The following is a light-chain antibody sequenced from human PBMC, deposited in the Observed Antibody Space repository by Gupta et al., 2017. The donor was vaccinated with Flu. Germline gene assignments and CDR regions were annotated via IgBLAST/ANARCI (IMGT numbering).Light chain of an antibody. Sequence: SIIISCTGSSNDVGAYNYVSWYQHHPGKVPKLVISEVTYRPSGVSDRFSGSKSGSTASLTISGLQTEDEAAYYCSSLTTRSTLIFGGGTKVTV. CDR1: SNDVGAYNY. V-gene: IGLV2-14*01. CDR3: SSLTTRSTLI. CDR2: EVT. J-gene: IGLJ2*01.